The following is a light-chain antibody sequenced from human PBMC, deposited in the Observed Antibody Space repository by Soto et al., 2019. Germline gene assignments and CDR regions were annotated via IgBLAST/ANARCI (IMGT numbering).Light chain of an antibody. Sequence: EVVLTQSPGTLSLSPGERATLSCRASQSVSGSDLAWYQQKPGQAPRLLISGVSKKATGTPDRFSGSGSGTNFTLNINRLEPEDFAVFYCHQYGISPPTFGPGTKVEI. CDR1: QSVSGSD. CDR2: GVS. J-gene: IGKJ1*01. CDR3: HQYGISPPT. V-gene: IGKV3-20*01.